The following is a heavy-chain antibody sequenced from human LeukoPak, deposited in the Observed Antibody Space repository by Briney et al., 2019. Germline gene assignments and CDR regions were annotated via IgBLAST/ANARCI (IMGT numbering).Heavy chain of an antibody. CDR2: IKQDGSEK. D-gene: IGHD1-14*01. Sequence: GGSLRLSCAASGFTFSSYWMSWVRQAPGKGLEWVANIKQDGSEKYYVDSVKGRFTISRDNAKNSLYLQMNSLRAEDTAVYYCARGRKSPTAHYYYGMDVWGKGTTVTVSS. J-gene: IGHJ6*04. CDR1: GFTFSSYW. V-gene: IGHV3-7*01. CDR3: ARGRKSPTAHYYYGMDV.